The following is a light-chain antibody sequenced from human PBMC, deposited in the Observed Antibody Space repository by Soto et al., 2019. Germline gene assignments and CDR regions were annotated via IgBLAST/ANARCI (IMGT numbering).Light chain of an antibody. V-gene: IGKV3-20*01. CDR3: QQYSLSPWT. CDR2: GAS. J-gene: IGKJ1*01. Sequence: ENVLNQSPCTLSLYPGERATLSCRASQTVSSTYLAWYQQKPGQAPRLLIYGASSRATGIPERFSGSGSGTDFTLTIDRLEPEDLAMYHCQQYSLSPWTFGHGTKVDIK. CDR1: QTVSSTY.